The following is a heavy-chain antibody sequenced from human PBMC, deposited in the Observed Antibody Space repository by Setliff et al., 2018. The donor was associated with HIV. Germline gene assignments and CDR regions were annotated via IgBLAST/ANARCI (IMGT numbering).Heavy chain of an antibody. D-gene: IGHD1-26*01. CDR3: ARVRGNGSPGYFDY. V-gene: IGHV4-4*02. Sequence: SETLSLTCAVSGGSINSNNWWSWVRQPPGKGLEWIGEIFQTGDSNYNPSLKSRVTISVDESKNQFSLKLTSVTAVDTAVYYCARVRGNGSPGYFDYWGQGTLVTVSS. CDR2: IFQTGDS. CDR1: GGSINSNNW. J-gene: IGHJ4*02.